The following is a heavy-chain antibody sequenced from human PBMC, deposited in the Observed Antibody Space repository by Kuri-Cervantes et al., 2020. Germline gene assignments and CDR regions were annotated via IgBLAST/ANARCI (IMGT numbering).Heavy chain of an antibody. CDR3: AAIAAAGIYYYYHYMDV. J-gene: IGHJ6*03. D-gene: IGHD6-13*01. Sequence: SQTLSLTCAVYGGSFSGYYWSWIRQPPGKGLEWIGEINHSGSTNYNPSLKSRVTISVDTSKNQFSLKLSSVTAADTAVYYCAAIAAAGIYYYYHYMDVWGKGTTVTVSS. CDR1: GGSFSGYY. V-gene: IGHV4-34*01. CDR2: INHSGST.